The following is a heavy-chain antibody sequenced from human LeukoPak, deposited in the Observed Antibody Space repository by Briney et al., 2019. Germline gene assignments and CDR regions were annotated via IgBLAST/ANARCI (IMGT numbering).Heavy chain of an antibody. Sequence: GGSLRLSCAASGFTFSSYWMHWVRQAPGKGLVWVSRIKSDGSETNYAGSVKGRFTISRDNSKKTLYLQMNSLRAEDTAVHFCANGPTRYFDILTGQGAFDIWGQGTMVTVSS. CDR3: ANGPTRYFDILTGQGAFDI. J-gene: IGHJ3*02. D-gene: IGHD3-9*01. V-gene: IGHV3-74*01. CDR1: GFTFSSYW. CDR2: IKSDGSET.